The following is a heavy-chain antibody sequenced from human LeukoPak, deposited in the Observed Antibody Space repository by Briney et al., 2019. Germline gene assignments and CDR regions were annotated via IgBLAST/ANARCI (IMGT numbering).Heavy chain of an antibody. Sequence: GGSLRISFAASGFTFSSCWMSWARHDPEKKLMWVANIKQDRSEKYYVGSVKGRFTISRANAKNSLYLQMSSLRAEDTAVYYCAREEGAIVLMVYASYYFDYWGQGTLVTVSS. J-gene: IGHJ4*02. CDR1: GFTFSSCW. V-gene: IGHV3-7*01. CDR2: IKQDRSEK. CDR3: AREEGAIVLMVYASYYFDY. D-gene: IGHD2-8*01.